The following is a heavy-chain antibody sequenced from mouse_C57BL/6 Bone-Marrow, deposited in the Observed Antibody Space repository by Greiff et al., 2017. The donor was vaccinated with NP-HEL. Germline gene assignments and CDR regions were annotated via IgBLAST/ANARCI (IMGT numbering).Heavy chain of an antibody. CDR2: INPNNGGT. V-gene: IGHV1-22*01. CDR1: GYTFTDYN. Sequence: VQLKESGPELVKPGASVKMSCKASGYTFTDYNMHWVKQSHGKSLEWIGYINPNNGGTSSNQKFKGKATLTVNKSSSTAYMELRSLTSEDSAVYYCARWDYGSSFLFDYWGQGTTLTVSS. J-gene: IGHJ2*01. CDR3: ARWDYGSSFLFDY. D-gene: IGHD1-1*01.